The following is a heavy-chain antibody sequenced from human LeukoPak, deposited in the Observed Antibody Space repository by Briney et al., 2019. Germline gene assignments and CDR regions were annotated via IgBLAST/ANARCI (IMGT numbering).Heavy chain of an antibody. D-gene: IGHD3-22*01. CDR3: ARDGLADYYDSSGYSSY. V-gene: IGHV3-21*01. CDR2: ISSSSSYI. CDR1: GFTFSSYS. Sequence: KPGGSLRLSCAASGFTFSSYSMNWVRQAPGKGLEWVSSISSSSSYIYYADSVKGRFTISRDNAKNSLYLQMNSLRAEDTAVYYCARDGLADYYDSSGYSSYWGQGTLVTVSS. J-gene: IGHJ4*02.